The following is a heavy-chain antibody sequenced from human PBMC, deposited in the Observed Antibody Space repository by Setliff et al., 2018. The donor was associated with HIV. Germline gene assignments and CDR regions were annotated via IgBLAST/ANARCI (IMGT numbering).Heavy chain of an antibody. CDR1: GYTFASSD. J-gene: IGHJ6*03. V-gene: IGHV1-8*02. CDR3: ARGAWYTSGWYSSRYLDV. Sequence: ASVKVSCKASGYTFASSDINWVRQATGQGLEWMGWMNPNSGNTGYAQKFQGRVTMTRDTSIRTAYMELSSLRSEDTAVYYCARGAWYTSGWYSSRYLDVWGKGTTVTSP. CDR2: MNPNSGNT. D-gene: IGHD6-19*01.